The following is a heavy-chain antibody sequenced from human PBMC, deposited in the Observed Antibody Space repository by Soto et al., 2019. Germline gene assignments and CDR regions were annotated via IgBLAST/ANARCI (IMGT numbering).Heavy chain of an antibody. J-gene: IGHJ4*02. Sequence: GASQTRSGKGSGYRYARYWIGWVRLMPGKGLEWMGIIYPDRSDTRYSPSFQGQVTISADKSISTAYLQWSSLKASDTAVYYCARHQDGYNPLDYWGQGTVVTVSS. V-gene: IGHV5-51*01. CDR1: GYRYARYW. CDR2: IYPDRSDT. D-gene: IGHD5-12*01. CDR3: ARHQDGYNPLDY.